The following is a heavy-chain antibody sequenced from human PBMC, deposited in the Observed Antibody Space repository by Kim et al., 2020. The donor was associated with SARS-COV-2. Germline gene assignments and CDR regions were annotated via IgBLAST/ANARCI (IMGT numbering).Heavy chain of an antibody. D-gene: IGHD3-10*01. Sequence: SVKGRFTISRDNAKNSLYLQMNSLRAEDTAVYYGAIERYGSGGDAEYFQHWGQGTLVTVSS. CDR3: AIERYGSGGDAEYFQH. J-gene: IGHJ1*01. V-gene: IGHV3-48*03.